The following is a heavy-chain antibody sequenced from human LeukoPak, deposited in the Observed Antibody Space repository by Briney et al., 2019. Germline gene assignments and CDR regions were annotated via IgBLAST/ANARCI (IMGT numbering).Heavy chain of an antibody. CDR1: RFTLSNYW. CDR2: IKQDGSET. J-gene: IGHJ4*02. CDR3: ARQRGSGCLDY. D-gene: IGHD6-19*01. Sequence: GGSLRLSCAASRFTLSNYWMSWVRQAPGEGLEWVANIKQDGSETYYVDSVKGRFTISRDNAKNSLSLQMNSLRAEDTAVYYCARQRGSGCLDYWGQGTLVTVSS. V-gene: IGHV3-7*01.